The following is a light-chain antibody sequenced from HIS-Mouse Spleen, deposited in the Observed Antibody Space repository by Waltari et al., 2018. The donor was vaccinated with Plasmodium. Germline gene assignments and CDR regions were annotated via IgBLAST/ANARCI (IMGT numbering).Light chain of an antibody. CDR2: EDS. CDR3: YSTDSSGNHRV. CDR1: ALPKKY. Sequence: SYELTQPPSVSVSPGQTARITCSGDALPKKYAYWYQQKSGQAPVLVIHEDSKRPSGSPDRFSGASSGTMATLTISGAQVEDEADYYCYSTDSSGNHRVFGGGTKLTVL. J-gene: IGLJ3*02. V-gene: IGLV3-10*01.